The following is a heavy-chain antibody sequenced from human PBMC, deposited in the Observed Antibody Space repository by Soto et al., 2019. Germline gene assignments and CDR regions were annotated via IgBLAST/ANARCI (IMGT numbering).Heavy chain of an antibody. CDR3: ARKVGGSTSRPDYWYFDL. CDR1: GFTFINYA. CDR2: ISGGGDAT. V-gene: IGHV3-23*01. Sequence: DVQLLESGGDSVQPGGSVRLSCAGSGFTFINYAMNWVRQAPGKGLEWVSTISGGGDATFFADSVRGRFTFSRDNSKNTVTLQMNSLRADDTAVYYCARKVGGSTSRPDYWYFDLWGRGTLVTVSS. D-gene: IGHD3-16*01. J-gene: IGHJ2*01.